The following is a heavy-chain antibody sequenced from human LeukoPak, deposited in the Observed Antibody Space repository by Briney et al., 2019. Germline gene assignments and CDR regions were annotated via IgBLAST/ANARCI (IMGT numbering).Heavy chain of an antibody. V-gene: IGHV4-34*01. CDR1: GGSFSGYY. Sequence: SETLSLTCAVYGGSFSGYYWSWIRQPPGKGLEWIGEINYSGSTNYNPSLKSRVTISVDTSKNQFSLKMSSVTDADKAVYYCGRGSHSPYSYGRGREPNYYYGMDVWGQGTTVTVSS. CDR2: INYSGST. CDR3: GRGSHSPYSYGRGREPNYYYGMDV. J-gene: IGHJ6*02. D-gene: IGHD5-18*01.